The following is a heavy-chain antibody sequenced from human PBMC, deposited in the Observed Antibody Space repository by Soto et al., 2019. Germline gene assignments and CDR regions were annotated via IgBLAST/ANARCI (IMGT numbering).Heavy chain of an antibody. D-gene: IGHD2-2*01. Sequence: ASVKVSCKASGYTFTSYGVSWVRQAPGQGLEWMGWISAYNGNTNYAQKLQGRVTMTTDTSTSTAYMELRSLRSDDTAVYYCARDRGYCSSTSCYRPRFDPWGQGTLVTVSS. CDR2: ISAYNGNT. CDR3: ARDRGYCSSTSCYRPRFDP. J-gene: IGHJ5*02. CDR1: GYTFTSYG. V-gene: IGHV1-18*04.